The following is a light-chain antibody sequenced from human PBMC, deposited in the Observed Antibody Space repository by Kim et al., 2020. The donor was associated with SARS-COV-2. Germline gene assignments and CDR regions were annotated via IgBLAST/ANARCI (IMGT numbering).Light chain of an antibody. Sequence: QPVLTQSPSASASLGASVKLTCTLSNGHYNYAIAWHQQQPGKGPRYLMKVNSDGSHSKGDGIPDRFSGSSSGAERYLTFSSLQSDDEADYYCQTWGPGIRVFGGGTKVTVL. CDR3: QTWGPGIRV. CDR2: VNSDGSH. J-gene: IGLJ3*02. V-gene: IGLV4-69*01. CDR1: NGHYNYA.